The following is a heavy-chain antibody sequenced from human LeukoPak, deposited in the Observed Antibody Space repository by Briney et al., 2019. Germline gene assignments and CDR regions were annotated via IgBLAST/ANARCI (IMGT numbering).Heavy chain of an antibody. J-gene: IGHJ4*02. D-gene: IGHD2-15*01. CDR1: GFTFSNAW. Sequence: PGGSLRLSCAASGFTFSNAWMSWVRQAPGKGLERVGRIKSKTDGGTTDYAAPVKGRFTISRDDSKNTLYLQMNSLKTEDTAVYYCTTDVVVVAATPFDYWGQGTLVTVSS. CDR3: TTDVVVVAATPFDY. V-gene: IGHV3-15*01. CDR2: IKSKTDGGTT.